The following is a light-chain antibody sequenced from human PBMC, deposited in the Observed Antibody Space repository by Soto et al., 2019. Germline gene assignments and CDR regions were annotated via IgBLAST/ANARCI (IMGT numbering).Light chain of an antibody. V-gene: IGLV1-51*01. J-gene: IGLJ2*01. Sequence: QSVLTQPPSVSAAPGQTVTISCSGSSSNIGNNYVFWYQQLPGTAPQLLIYDNGKRPSGIPDRFSGSKSGTSATLGITGLPTGDEDDYYCATWDRSLSVGVFGGGTKLTVL. CDR2: DNG. CDR1: SSNIGNNY. CDR3: ATWDRSLSVGV.